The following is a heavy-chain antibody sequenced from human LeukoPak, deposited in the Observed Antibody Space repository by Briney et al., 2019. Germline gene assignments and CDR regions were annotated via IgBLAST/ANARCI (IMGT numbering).Heavy chain of an antibody. CDR1: GASISGTAYY. V-gene: IGHV4-39*01. Sequence: PSETLSLTCTVSGASISGTAYYWGWVRQPPRKGLEWIGNIYYSGSTYYNASLQSRVTISIDTSKNQFSLKLSSVTAADTAVCYCASIAAAGTGFDYWGQGTLVTVSS. CDR3: ASIAAAGTGFDY. J-gene: IGHJ4*02. CDR2: IYYSGST. D-gene: IGHD6-13*01.